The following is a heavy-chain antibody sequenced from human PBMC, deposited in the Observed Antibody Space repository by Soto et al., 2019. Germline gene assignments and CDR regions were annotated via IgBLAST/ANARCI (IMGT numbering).Heavy chain of an antibody. CDR1: GFTFSSYS. V-gene: IGHV3-48*01. Sequence: GGSLRLSCAASGFTFSSYSMNWVRQAPGKGLEWVSYISSSSSTIYYADSVKGRFTISRDNAKNSLYLQMNSLRAEDTAVYYCARLGRGLFDLWGRGTLVTVSS. CDR2: ISSSSSTI. J-gene: IGHJ2*01. D-gene: IGHD1-26*01. CDR3: ARLGRGLFDL.